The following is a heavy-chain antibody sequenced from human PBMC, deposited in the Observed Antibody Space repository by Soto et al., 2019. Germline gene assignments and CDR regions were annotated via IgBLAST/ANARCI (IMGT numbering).Heavy chain of an antibody. CDR3: ARDLDLYSKPLDYYYYGMDV. CDR1: GFTFSDYY. J-gene: IGHJ6*02. CDR2: ISSSGSTI. V-gene: IGHV3-11*01. D-gene: IGHD4-4*01. Sequence: QVQLVESGGGLVKPGGSLRLSCAASGFTFSDYYMSWIRQAPRKGLEWVSYISSSGSTIYYADSVKGRFTISRDNAKNSLYLQMNSLRAEDTAVYYCARDLDLYSKPLDYYYYGMDVWGQGTTVTVSS.